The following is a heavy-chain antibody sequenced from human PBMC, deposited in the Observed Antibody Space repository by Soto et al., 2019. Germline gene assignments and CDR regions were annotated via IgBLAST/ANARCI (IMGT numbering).Heavy chain of an antibody. CDR1: GGSVSSGSYY. Sequence: PSETLSLTCTVSGGSVSSGSYYWSWIRQPPGKGLEWIGYIYYSGSINYNPSLKSRVTTSVDTSKNQLSLKLSSVTAADTAVYYCARSGAMGYFDYWGQGTLVTVSS. D-gene: IGHD1-26*01. J-gene: IGHJ4*02. V-gene: IGHV4-61*01. CDR2: IYYSGSI. CDR3: ARSGAMGYFDY.